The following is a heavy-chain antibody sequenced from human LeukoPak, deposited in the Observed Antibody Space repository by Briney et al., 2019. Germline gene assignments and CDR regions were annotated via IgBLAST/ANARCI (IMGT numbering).Heavy chain of an antibody. CDR2: IYSSGST. D-gene: IGHD3-22*01. Sequence: PSETLSLTCTVSGGSISSGYYYWSWIRQPAGKGLEWIGRIYSSGSTNYNPSLKSRVTISLDTSKNQFSLKLSSVTAADTALYYCTRRRFHTDKNSGYSSRPQRTFDISGQVTLVTVSS. CDR1: GGSISSGYYY. V-gene: IGHV4-61*02. J-gene: IGHJ3*02. CDR3: TRRRFHTDKNSGYSSRPQRTFDI.